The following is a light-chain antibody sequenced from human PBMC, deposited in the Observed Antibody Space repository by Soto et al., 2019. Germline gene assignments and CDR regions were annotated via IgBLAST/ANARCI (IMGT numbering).Light chain of an antibody. Sequence: AIRMTQSPSSFSASTGDRVTITCRASQGISSYLAWYQQKPGKAPKLLIYAASILQSGVPSRFSGSGSGTDFTLTISCLQSEDFATYYCQQYYSYPHTFGGGTKVDIK. CDR2: AAS. J-gene: IGKJ4*01. V-gene: IGKV1-8*01. CDR3: QQYYSYPHT. CDR1: QGISSY.